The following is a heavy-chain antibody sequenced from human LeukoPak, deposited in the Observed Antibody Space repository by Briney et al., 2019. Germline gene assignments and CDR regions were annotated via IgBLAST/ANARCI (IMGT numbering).Heavy chain of an antibody. CDR2: ISSNGDKT. Sequence: PGGSLRLSCAASGFTFSSYSMNWVRQAPGKGLEWVSGISSNGDKTYYADSVKGRFTISRDNSKNTLYLQMNTLRAEDTAVYYCAKDTNCGGDCYFYYFDYWGQGTLVTVSS. D-gene: IGHD2-21*01. CDR3: AKDTNCGGDCYFYYFDY. V-gene: IGHV3-23*01. CDR1: GFTFSSYS. J-gene: IGHJ4*02.